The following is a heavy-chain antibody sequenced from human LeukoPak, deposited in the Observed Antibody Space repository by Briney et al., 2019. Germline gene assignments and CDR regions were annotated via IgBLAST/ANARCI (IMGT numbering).Heavy chain of an antibody. CDR2: IYHSGTS. V-gene: IGHV4-31*03. D-gene: IGHD3-10*01. CDR3: ARDGDYHASGSVFFDF. CDR1: GGSISSGGFY. Sequence: SQTLSLTCTVSGGSISSGGFYWSWIRQPPGQGLEWIGYIYHSGTSYYNPSLKSRLSMSVDTSENQFPLNLHSVTAADTAVYYCARDGDYHASGSVFFDFWGQGILVTVSS. J-gene: IGHJ4*02.